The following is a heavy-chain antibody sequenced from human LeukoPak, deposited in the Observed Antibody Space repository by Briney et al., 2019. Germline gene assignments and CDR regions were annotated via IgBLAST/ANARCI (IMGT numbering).Heavy chain of an antibody. D-gene: IGHD6-19*01. J-gene: IGHJ5*02. CDR3: AKDKDSSGWYGNWFDP. V-gene: IGHV3-9*01. CDR1: GFTLSSYS. CDR2: ISWNSGSI. Sequence: GGSLRLSCAASGFTLSSYSMNWVRQAPGKGLEWVSGISWNSGSIGYADSVKGRFTISRDNAKNSLYLQMNSLRAEDTALYYCAKDKDSSGWYGNWFDPWGQGTLVTVSS.